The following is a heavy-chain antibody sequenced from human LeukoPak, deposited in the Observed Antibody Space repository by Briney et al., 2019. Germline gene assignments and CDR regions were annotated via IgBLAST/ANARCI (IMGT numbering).Heavy chain of an antibody. D-gene: IGHD4-17*01. CDR3: ARDATEYGDSHFDW. V-gene: IGHV3-33*01. CDR1: GLTFSSYG. J-gene: IGHJ4*02. Sequence: GGSLRLSCSASGLTFSSYGMHWVRQAPGKGLEWVAVIWNDGSHQYYADSEKGRFTISRDNSRNTVYLQMNRLRVEDTAVYYCARDATEYGDSHFDWWGQGTLVTVSS. CDR2: IWNDGSHQ.